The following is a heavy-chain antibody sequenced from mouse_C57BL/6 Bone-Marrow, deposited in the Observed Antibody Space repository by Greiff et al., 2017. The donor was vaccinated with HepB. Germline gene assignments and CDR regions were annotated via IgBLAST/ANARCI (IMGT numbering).Heavy chain of an antibody. J-gene: IGHJ4*01. CDR1: GFTFSDYY. D-gene: IGHD1-1*01. Sequence: EVKLVESEGGLVQPGSSMKLSCTASGFTFSDYYMAWVRQVPEKGLEWVANINYDGSSTYYLDSLKSRFIISRDNAKNILYLQMSSLKSEDTATYYCASDRNVYYYGSDYAMDYWGQGTSVTVSS. CDR2: INYDGSST. V-gene: IGHV5-16*01. CDR3: ASDRNVYYYGSDYAMDY.